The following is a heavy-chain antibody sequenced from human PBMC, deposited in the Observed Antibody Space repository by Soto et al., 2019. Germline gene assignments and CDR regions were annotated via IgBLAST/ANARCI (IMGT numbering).Heavy chain of an antibody. J-gene: IGHJ3*02. V-gene: IGHV1-24*01. CDR1: GYTLTELS. CDR3: ATDFIWGSYRNVPTDAFDI. CDR2: FDPEDGET. Sequence: ASVKVSCKVSGYTLTELSMHWVRQAPGKGLEWMGGFDPEDGETIYAQKFQGRVTMTEDTSTDTANMELSSLRSEDTAVYYCATDFIWGSYRNVPTDAFDIWGQGTMVTV. D-gene: IGHD3-16*02.